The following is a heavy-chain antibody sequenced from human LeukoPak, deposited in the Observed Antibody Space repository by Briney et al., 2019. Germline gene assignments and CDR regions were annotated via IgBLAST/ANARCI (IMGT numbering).Heavy chain of an antibody. Sequence: PGGSLRLSCAASGFTLSSFGMSWVRQAPGKGLEWVSAISGSSGGTYYADAVKGRFTVSRDISKNTVSLQMNRLRADDTAMYHCAKDRFYDILTGYPDCWGQGTLVTVSS. V-gene: IGHV3-23*01. CDR3: AKDRFYDILTGYPDC. CDR1: GFTLSSFG. CDR2: ISGSSGGT. J-gene: IGHJ4*02. D-gene: IGHD3-9*01.